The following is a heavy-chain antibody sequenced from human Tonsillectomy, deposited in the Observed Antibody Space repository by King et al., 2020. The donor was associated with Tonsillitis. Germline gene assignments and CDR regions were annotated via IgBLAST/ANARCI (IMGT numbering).Heavy chain of an antibody. V-gene: IGHV1-69*12. CDR1: GGTFSTSA. CDR2: IIPIFGTS. J-gene: IGHJ6*03. CDR3: ARGPLAVAGTIYYYYMDV. D-gene: IGHD6-19*01. Sequence: QLVQSGAEVKTPGSSVKVSCQASGGTFSTSAISWVRQAPGQGLEWMGGIIPIFGTSNYAQKFQGRVTITADESTSTAYMELSSLRSEDTAVYYCARGPLAVAGTIYYYYMDVWAKGPRSPSP.